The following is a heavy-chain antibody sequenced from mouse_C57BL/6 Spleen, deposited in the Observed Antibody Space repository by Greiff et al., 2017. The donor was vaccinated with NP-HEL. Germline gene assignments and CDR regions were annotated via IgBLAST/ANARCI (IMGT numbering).Heavy chain of an antibody. CDR3: ARRGTAQATGSWFAY. V-gene: IGHV1-80*01. CDR2: IYPGDGYT. J-gene: IGHJ3*01. CDR1: GYAFSSYW. Sequence: QVQLQQSGAELVKPGASVKISCKASGYAFSSYWMNWVKQRPGKGLEWIGQIYPGDGYTNYNGKFKGKATLTADKSSSTAYMQLSSLTSEDSAVYFCARRGTAQATGSWFAYWGQGTLVTVSA. D-gene: IGHD3-2*02.